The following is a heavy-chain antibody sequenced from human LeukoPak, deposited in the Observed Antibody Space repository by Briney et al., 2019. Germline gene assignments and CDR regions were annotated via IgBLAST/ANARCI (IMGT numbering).Heavy chain of an antibody. V-gene: IGHV3-64*01. CDR2: ISSNGGST. D-gene: IGHD3-10*01. CDR1: GFTLSSYA. J-gene: IGHJ4*02. Sequence: PGGSLRLSCAASGFTLSSYAVHWVRQAPGKGLESVSGISSNGGSTYYANSVKGRFTISRDNSKNTLYLQMGSLRAEDMAVYYCARRRGDYFGYWGQGTLVTVSS. CDR3: ARRRGDYFGY.